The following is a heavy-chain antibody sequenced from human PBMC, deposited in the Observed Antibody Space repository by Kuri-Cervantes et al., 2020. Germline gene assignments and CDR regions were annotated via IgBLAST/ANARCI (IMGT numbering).Heavy chain of an antibody. D-gene: IGHD3-22*01. CDR2: IGTAGDT. Sequence: GGSLRLSCAASGFTFSRYDMHWVRQATGKGLEWVSAIGTAGDTYYPGSVKGRFTISRDNAKNSLYLQMNSLRAEDTAVYYCARAGGIVVVMFAFDIWGQGTMVTVSS. J-gene: IGHJ3*02. CDR3: ARAGGIVVVMFAFDI. CDR1: GFTFSRYD. V-gene: IGHV3-13*01.